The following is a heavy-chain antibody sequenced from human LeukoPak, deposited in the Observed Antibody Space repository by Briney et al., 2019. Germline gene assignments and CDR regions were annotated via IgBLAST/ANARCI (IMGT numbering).Heavy chain of an antibody. CDR2: INPGGGST. Sequence: ASVKVSCKASGYTFTSYYMHWVRQAPGQGLEWMGIINPGGGSTSYAQKFQGRATMTRDTSTSTVYMELSSLRSEGTAVYYCARVQREYYYDSSGYLDYWGQGTLVTVSS. J-gene: IGHJ4*02. D-gene: IGHD3-22*01. CDR1: GYTFTSYY. CDR3: ARVQREYYYDSSGYLDY. V-gene: IGHV1-46*01.